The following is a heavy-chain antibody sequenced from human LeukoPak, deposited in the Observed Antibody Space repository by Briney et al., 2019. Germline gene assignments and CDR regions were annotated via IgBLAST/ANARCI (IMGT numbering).Heavy chain of an antibody. D-gene: IGHD2-15*01. Sequence: GGSLRLSCAASGFTFSSYAMHWVRQAPGKGLEWVAVISYDGSNKYYADSVKGRFTISRDNSKNTLYLQMNSLRAEDTAIYYCAAHVVVAAPLGYWGQGTLVTVSS. CDR2: ISYDGSNK. V-gene: IGHV3-30-3*01. CDR1: GFTFSSYA. CDR3: AAHVVVAAPLGY. J-gene: IGHJ4*02.